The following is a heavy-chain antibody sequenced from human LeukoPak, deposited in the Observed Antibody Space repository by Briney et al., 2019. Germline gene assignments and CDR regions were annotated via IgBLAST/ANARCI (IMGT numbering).Heavy chain of an antibody. CDR2: IYYSGST. Sequence: SETLSLTCTVSGGSISGYHWSWIRQPPGKGLEWIGNIYYSGSTNYNPSLKSRVTISVDTSKNQFSLKLCSVTAADTAVYYCARSTVTAAPLFYWGQGTLVTVSS. J-gene: IGHJ4*02. CDR3: ARSTVTAAPLFY. CDR1: GGSISGYH. D-gene: IGHD4-17*01. V-gene: IGHV4-59*01.